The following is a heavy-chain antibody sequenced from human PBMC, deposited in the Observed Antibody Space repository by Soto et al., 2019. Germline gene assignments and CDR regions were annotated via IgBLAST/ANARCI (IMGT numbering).Heavy chain of an antibody. D-gene: IGHD4-4*01. CDR3: ARYISNFRHSYYATDV. J-gene: IGHJ6*02. Sequence: GESLKISCKGSGYTFTDYWIGWVRQLPGKGLEWMGIIYPGDSDTRYSPSFQGHVTITVDKSTSTAYLQWNTLKASDTAMYYCARYISNFRHSYYATDVWGPGTMVTVFS. CDR1: GYTFTDYW. V-gene: IGHV5-51*01. CDR2: IYPGDSDT.